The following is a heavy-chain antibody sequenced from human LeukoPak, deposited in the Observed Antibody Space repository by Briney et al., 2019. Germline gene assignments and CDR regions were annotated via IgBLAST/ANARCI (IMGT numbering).Heavy chain of an antibody. V-gene: IGHV3-48*03. J-gene: IGHJ4*02. Sequence: GGSLRLSCAVSGFPFSVYEMNWVRQAPGKGLEWVSNIGSSGTTIYYANSVRGRFSISRDNAKSSLYLQMNSLRVEDTAVYYCALLAVASDFDYWGQGALVTVSS. CDR2: IGSSGTTI. CDR1: GFPFSVYE. CDR3: ALLAVASDFDY. D-gene: IGHD6-19*01.